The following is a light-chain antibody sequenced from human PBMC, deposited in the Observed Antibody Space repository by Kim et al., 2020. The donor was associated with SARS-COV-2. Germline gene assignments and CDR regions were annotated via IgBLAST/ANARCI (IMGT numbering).Light chain of an antibody. V-gene: IGLV2-14*01. CDR1: SSDVGGYNY. J-gene: IGLJ3*02. Sequence: QSVLTQPASVSGSPGQSITISCTGTSSDVGGYNYVSWYQQHPGKAPKLMIYDVSKRPSGVSNRFSGSKSANTASLTISGLQAEDEADYYCSSYTNSNTWVFGGGTQLTVL. CDR2: DVS. CDR3: SSYTNSNTWV.